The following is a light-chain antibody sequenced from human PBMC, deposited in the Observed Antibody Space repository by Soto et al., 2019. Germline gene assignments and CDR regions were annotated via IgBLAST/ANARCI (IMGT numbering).Light chain of an antibody. CDR3: QQYNNWLIT. CDR2: GAS. Sequence: EIVMTQSPATLSVSPGERATLSCRASQSVSSNFAWYQQKPGQAPRLLIYGASTRATGIPARFSGSGSGTDFTLTISSLQAEDFAVYYCQQYNNWLITFGQGTRLEIK. J-gene: IGKJ5*01. V-gene: IGKV3-15*01. CDR1: QSVSSN.